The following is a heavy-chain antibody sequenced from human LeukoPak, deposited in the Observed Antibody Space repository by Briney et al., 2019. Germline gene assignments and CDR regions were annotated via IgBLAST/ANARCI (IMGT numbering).Heavy chain of an antibody. CDR1: GGTFGNNA. J-gene: IGHJ5*02. CDR2: IITILDTA. V-gene: IGHV1-69*13. CDR3: ARASRVNLRLGAAGGTGWFDP. D-gene: IGHD1-26*01. Sequence: ASVKVSCKASGGTFGNNAISWLRQAPAEGPEWMGDIITILDTANYEQKFQGRLTITADESTSTAYMELSSLRSEDTAVYYCARASRVNLRLGAAGGTGWFDPWGQGTLVTVSS.